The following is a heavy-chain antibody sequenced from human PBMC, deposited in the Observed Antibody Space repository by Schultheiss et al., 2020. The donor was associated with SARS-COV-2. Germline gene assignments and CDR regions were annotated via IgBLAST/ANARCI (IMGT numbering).Heavy chain of an antibody. CDR3: ARAVYCSGGSCYYFDY. D-gene: IGHD2-15*01. CDR2: IYHSGST. Sequence: SQTLSLTCAVSGGSISSGGYSWSWIRQPPGKGLEWIGYIYHSGSTYYNPSLKSRVTISVDRSKNQFFLKLSSVTAADTAVYYCARAVYCSGGSCYYFDYWGQGTLVTVSS. J-gene: IGHJ4*02. V-gene: IGHV4-30-2*01. CDR1: GGSISSGGYS.